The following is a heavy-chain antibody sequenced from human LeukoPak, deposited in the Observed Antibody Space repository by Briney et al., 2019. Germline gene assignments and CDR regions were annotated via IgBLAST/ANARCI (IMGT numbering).Heavy chain of an antibody. Sequence: GGSLTLTCAASGYTFSSYWMSWVRQAPGKGLEWVANIKQDGSEKYYVDSVKGRFTISRDNAKNSLYLQMNSLRAEDTAVYYCARDGFWGPFDYWGQGTLVTVSS. V-gene: IGHV3-7*01. J-gene: IGHJ4*02. D-gene: IGHD3-16*01. CDR3: ARDGFWGPFDY. CDR2: IKQDGSEK. CDR1: GYTFSSYW.